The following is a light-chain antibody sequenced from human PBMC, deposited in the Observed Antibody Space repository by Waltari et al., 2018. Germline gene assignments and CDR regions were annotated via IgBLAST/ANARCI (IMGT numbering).Light chain of an antibody. CDR1: QSISKY. CDR3: QHYESLPVT. V-gene: IGKV3-20*01. CDR2: HAS. Sequence: EIVLTQSPGTLSLSPGERATLSCRASQSISKYLAWYQQKPGQAPRLLIYHASSRAAGIPDRFSGSGSGTDFSLSISRLEPEGFAVYYCQHYESLPVTFGQGTKVEIK. J-gene: IGKJ1*01.